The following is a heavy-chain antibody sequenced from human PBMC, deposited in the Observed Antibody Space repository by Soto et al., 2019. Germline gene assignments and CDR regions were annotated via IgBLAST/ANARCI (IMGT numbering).Heavy chain of an antibody. CDR3: ARVSSSWYLGSFDY. D-gene: IGHD6-13*01. Sequence: ASVKVSCKASGYTFTSYAMHWVRQAPGQRLEWMGWINAGNGNTKYSRKFQGRVTITRDTSASTAYMELSSLRSEDTAVYYCARVSSSWYLGSFDYWGQGTLVTVSS. J-gene: IGHJ4*02. CDR1: GYTFTSYA. V-gene: IGHV1-3*01. CDR2: INAGNGNT.